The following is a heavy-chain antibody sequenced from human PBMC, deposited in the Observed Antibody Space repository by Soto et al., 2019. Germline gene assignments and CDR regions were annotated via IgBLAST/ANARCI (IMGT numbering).Heavy chain of an antibody. D-gene: IGHD5-12*01. CDR2: INHSGST. Sequence: SETLSLTCAVYGGSFSGYYWSWIRQPPGKGLEWIGEINHSGSTNYNPSLKSRVTISVDTSKNQFSLKLSSVTAADTAVYYCASTVEREYSGYDLDYWGQGTPVTVSS. V-gene: IGHV4-34*01. CDR1: GGSFSGYY. J-gene: IGHJ4*02. CDR3: ASTVEREYSGYDLDY.